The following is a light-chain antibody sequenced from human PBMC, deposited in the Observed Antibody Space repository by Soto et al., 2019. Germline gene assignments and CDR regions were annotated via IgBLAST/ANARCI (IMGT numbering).Light chain of an antibody. CDR2: GAS. J-gene: IGKJ4*01. CDR3: QQTNTFLPLT. V-gene: IGKV1-12*01. Sequence: DIQMTQSPSSVSASVGDRITITCRASQGINNWLAWYQQQPGKAPKLLIYGASSLQSGVPSRFSGGGSGTHFTLIISSLQPEDFATYYCQQTNTFLPLTFGGGTKVEI. CDR1: QGINNW.